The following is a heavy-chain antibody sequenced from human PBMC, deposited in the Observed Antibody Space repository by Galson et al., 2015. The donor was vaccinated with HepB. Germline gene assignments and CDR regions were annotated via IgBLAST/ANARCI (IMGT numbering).Heavy chain of an antibody. V-gene: IGHV2-5*02. CDR2: IYWDNDK. Sequence: PALVKPTQTVTLTCTFSGFSLSTSGVGVGWIRQPPGKALEWLALIYWDNDKRYSPSLRTRLTITKDTSKNQVVLTMTNMAPVDTATYYCAHGQGYSSDWYFGPVRQRPYYFDFWGQGTLVAVSS. D-gene: IGHD6-19*01. J-gene: IGHJ4*02. CDR1: GFSLSTSGVG. CDR3: AHGQGYSSDWYFGPVRQRPYYFDF.